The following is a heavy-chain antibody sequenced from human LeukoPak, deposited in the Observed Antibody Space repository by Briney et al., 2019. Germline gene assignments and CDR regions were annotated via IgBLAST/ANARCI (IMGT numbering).Heavy chain of an antibody. CDR3: ARDRAANQDWVEFDP. J-gene: IGHJ5*02. CDR1: GLRVSDYY. D-gene: IGHD3/OR15-3a*01. Sequence: GGSLRLSCAVSGLRVSDYYMSWVRQAPGKGLEWVGLIRDSGEAFYADFARGRVAISRDESENTLYLQMNSLRVEDTAVYFCARDRAANQDWVEFDPWGQGTPVIVSS. CDR2: IRDSGEA. V-gene: IGHV3-66*03.